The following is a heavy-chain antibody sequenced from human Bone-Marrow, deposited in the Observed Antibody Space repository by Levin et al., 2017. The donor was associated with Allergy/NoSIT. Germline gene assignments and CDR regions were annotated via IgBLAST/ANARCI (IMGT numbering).Heavy chain of an antibody. CDR1: TITVSSNY. V-gene: IGHV3-66*01. Sequence: GGSLRLSCAASTITVSSNYMSWVRQAPGKGLEWVSVIHSDGSTYYADSVKGRFTISRDNSKNTLYLQMNSLRAEDTAVYYCARDLRGYKNYGMDVWDQGTTDTVSS. CDR2: IHSDGST. D-gene: IGHD5-18*01. CDR3: ARDLRGYKNYGMDV. J-gene: IGHJ6*02.